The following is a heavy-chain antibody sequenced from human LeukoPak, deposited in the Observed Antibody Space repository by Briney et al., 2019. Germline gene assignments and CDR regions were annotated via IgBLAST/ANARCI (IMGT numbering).Heavy chain of an antibody. J-gene: IGHJ4*02. V-gene: IGHV3-23*01. D-gene: IGHD2-2*02. CDR2: ISGRGGST. CDR1: GFTFSSYA. Sequence: AGGSLRLSWAASGFTFSSYAMSWVRQAAGKGREWVSAISGRGGSTYYADSVKGPFTISRDKSKNTLYLQMNSLRAEDTAVYYCAKARQCSSTSCYNFDYWGQGTLVTVSS. CDR3: AKARQCSSTSCYNFDY.